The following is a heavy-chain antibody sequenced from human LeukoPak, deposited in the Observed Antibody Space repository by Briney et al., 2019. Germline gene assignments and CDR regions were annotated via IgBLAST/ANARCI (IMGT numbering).Heavy chain of an antibody. D-gene: IGHD6-13*01. Sequence: GASVKVSCKASGYTFTGYYMHWVRQAPGQGLEWMGWINPNSGGTNYAQKFQGRVTMTRDTSISTAYMELSRLRSDDTAAYYCATYSSSWYYFDYWGQGTLVTVSS. J-gene: IGHJ4*02. V-gene: IGHV1-2*02. CDR1: GYTFTGYY. CDR3: ATYSSSWYYFDY. CDR2: INPNSGGT.